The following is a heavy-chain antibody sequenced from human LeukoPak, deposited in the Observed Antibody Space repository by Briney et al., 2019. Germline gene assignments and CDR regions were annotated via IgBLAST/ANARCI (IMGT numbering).Heavy chain of an antibody. CDR2: IKEDGSEK. J-gene: IGHJ4*02. D-gene: IGHD6-19*01. CDR3: VTKEPSASGWSY. V-gene: IGHV3-7*01. CDR1: GFTFNRDW. Sequence: GGSLRLSCTASGFTFNRDWTAWVRQAPGKGLEWVANIKEDGSEKNYVDSVKGRFTISRDNAENSVYLQMNDLRAEDTGVYYCVTKEPSASGWSYWGQGTLVTVSS.